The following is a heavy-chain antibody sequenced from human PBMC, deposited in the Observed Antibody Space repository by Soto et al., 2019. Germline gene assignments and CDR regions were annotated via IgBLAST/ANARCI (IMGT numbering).Heavy chain of an antibody. J-gene: IGHJ6*02. Sequence: QVQLVESGGGVVQPGRSLRLSCAASGFTFSSYGMHWVRQAPGKGLEWVAVISYDGSNKYYADSAKGRFTISRDNSKNTRYLQMNSLRAEDTGVYYCAKEGGYYGSGSYSVGENDYGMDVWGQGTTVTVSS. D-gene: IGHD3-10*01. CDR2: ISYDGSNK. CDR3: AKEGGYYGSGSYSVGENDYGMDV. CDR1: GFTFSSYG. V-gene: IGHV3-30*18.